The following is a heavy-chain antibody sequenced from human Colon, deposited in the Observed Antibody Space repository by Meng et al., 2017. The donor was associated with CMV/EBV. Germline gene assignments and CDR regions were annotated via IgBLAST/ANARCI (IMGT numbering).Heavy chain of an antibody. CDR2: MSPKSGKT. V-gene: IGHV1-8*01. CDR3: ARESYFGSGTFYY. CDR1: GYTFKSYD. J-gene: IGHJ4*02. D-gene: IGHD3-10*01. Sequence: CQASGYTFKSYDINWGRQATGQGLEWMGGMSPKSGKTEYAQKFQGRVTMTRDTSKSTAYMELSSLGSEDTAVFYCARESYFGSGTFYYWGQGTLVTVSS.